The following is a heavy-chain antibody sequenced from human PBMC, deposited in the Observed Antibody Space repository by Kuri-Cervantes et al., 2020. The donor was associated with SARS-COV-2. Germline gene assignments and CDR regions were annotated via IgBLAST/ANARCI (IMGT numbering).Heavy chain of an antibody. Sequence: ASVKVSCKASGYTFTGYYMHWVRQAPGQGLEWMGWINPNSGGPNYAQKLQGRVTMTTDTSTSTAYMELRSLGSDDTAVYYCAGVNSGSCYVAFTYWGKGPLAPFP. CDR2: INPNSGGP. CDR1: GYTFTGYY. CDR3: AGVNSGSCYVAFTY. V-gene: IGHV1-2*02. J-gene: IGHJ4*03. D-gene: IGHD1-26*01.